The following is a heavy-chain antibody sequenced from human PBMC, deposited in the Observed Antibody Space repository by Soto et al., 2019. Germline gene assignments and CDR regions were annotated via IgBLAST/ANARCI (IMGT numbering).Heavy chain of an antibody. CDR1: GYTFTSYG. V-gene: IGHV1-18*01. J-gene: IGHJ5*02. CDR3: ARDDCSSTSCYAGWFDP. D-gene: IGHD2-2*01. CDR2: ISAYNGNT. Sequence: ASVKVSCKASGYTFTSYGISWVRQAPGQGLEWMGWISAYNGNTNYAQKLQGRVTMTTDTSTSTAYMELRSLRSEDTAVYYCARDDCSSTSCYAGWFDPWGQGTLVTVSS.